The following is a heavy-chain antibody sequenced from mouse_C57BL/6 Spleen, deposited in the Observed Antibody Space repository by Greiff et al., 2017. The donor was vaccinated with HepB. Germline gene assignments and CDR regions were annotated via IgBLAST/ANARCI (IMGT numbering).Heavy chain of an antibody. Sequence: EVKVEESGGGLVKPGGSLKLSCAASGFTFSDYGMHWVRQAPEKGLEWVAYISSGSSTIYYADTVKGRFTISRDNAKNTLFLQMTSLRSEDTAMYYCARMGTITTVEGVDDWGQGTSVTVSS. CDR2: ISSGSSTI. CDR3: ARMGTITTVEGVDD. CDR1: GFTFSDYG. V-gene: IGHV5-17*01. J-gene: IGHJ4*01. D-gene: IGHD1-1*01.